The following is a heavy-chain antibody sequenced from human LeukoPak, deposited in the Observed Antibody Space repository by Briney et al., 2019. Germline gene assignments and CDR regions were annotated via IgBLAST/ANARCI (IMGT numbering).Heavy chain of an antibody. CDR3: ARDSPGHAFDI. D-gene: IGHD2-8*02. CDR1: GFTFSSYS. Sequence: GGSLRLSCAASGFTFSSYSMNWIRQAPGKGLKWVSSISSSSSYIYYADSVKGRFTISRDNAKNSLYLQMNSLRAEDTAVYYCARDSPGHAFDIWGQGTMVTVSS. V-gene: IGHV3-21*01. CDR2: ISSSSSYI. J-gene: IGHJ3*02.